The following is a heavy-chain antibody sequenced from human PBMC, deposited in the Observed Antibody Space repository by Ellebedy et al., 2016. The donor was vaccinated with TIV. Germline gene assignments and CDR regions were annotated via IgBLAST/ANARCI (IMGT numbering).Heavy chain of an antibody. CDR1: GFTVSSNY. D-gene: IGHD3-3*01. CDR2: IYAGGST. Sequence: GESLKISXAASGFTVSSNYISWVRQAPGKWLEWVSVIYAGGSTYYADSVRGRFTISRDNSKNTLYLQMSSLRPEDTAVYYCVRLGVVIRGYYFDYWGQGTLVTVSS. CDR3: VRLGVVIRGYYFDY. J-gene: IGHJ4*02. V-gene: IGHV3-53*05.